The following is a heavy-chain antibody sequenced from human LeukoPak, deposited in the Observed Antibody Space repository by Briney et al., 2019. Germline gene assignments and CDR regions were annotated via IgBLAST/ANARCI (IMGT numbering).Heavy chain of an antibody. Sequence: GGSLRLSCSASGFTFSRYAMHWVRQAPGKGLEYVSAISSNGGSTYYADSVKGRFTISRDNSKNTMYLQMNSLRAEDTAVYYCARVDSSGYYKNYFDYWGQGTLVTVSS. CDR1: GFTFSRYA. D-gene: IGHD3-22*01. J-gene: IGHJ4*02. V-gene: IGHV3-64*04. CDR3: ARVDSSGYYKNYFDY. CDR2: ISSNGGST.